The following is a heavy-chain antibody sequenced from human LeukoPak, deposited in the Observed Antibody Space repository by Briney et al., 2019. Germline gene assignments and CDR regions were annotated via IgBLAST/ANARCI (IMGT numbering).Heavy chain of an antibody. CDR3: AREQSPWGGRYAFDI. V-gene: IGHV3-7*01. CDR2: IKFDGNEE. J-gene: IGHJ3*02. CDR1: GFSFSSYW. D-gene: IGHD7-27*01. Sequence: PGGSLRLSCAASGFSFSSYWMSWMRQAPGKGLEWVANIKFDGNEEYYVDSVKGRFTISRDNAKNSLYLQMNSLRDEDTAVYYCAREQSPWGGRYAFDIWGQGTMVTVSS.